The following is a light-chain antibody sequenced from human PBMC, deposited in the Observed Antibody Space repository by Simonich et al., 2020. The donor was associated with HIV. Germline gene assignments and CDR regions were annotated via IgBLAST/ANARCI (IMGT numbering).Light chain of an antibody. Sequence: EIVMTQSPATLSVSPGERATLSCRASHSVSSNFAWYKQKPGQAPRLLISGASTRATGIPASFIGSWSGTEFTLTINSLQSEDFAVYYCEQYDSWPPSFGQGTKVEIK. CDR1: HSVSSN. V-gene: IGKV3-15*01. J-gene: IGKJ1*01. CDR2: GAS. CDR3: EQYDSWPPS.